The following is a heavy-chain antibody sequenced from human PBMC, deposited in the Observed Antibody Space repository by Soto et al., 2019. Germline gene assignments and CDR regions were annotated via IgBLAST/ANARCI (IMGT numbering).Heavy chain of an antibody. J-gene: IGHJ6*02. Sequence: QVQLVESGGGVVQPGRSLRLSCAASGFTFSSYGMHWVRQAPGKGLEWVAVISYDGSNKYYADSVKGRFTISRDNSKNTLYLKMNSLRAEDTAVYYCAKGKVKAAYYYYGMDVWGQGPTVTVSS. CDR2: ISYDGSNK. CDR1: GFTFSSYG. CDR3: AKGKVKAAYYYYGMDV. V-gene: IGHV3-30*18.